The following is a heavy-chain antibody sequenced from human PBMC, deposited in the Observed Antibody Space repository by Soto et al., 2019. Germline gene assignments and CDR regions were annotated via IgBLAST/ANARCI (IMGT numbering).Heavy chain of an antibody. J-gene: IGHJ5*02. V-gene: IGHV4-30-2*01. D-gene: IGHD2-21*02. CDR1: GGSISSGGYS. Sequence: SETLSLTCAVSGGSISSGGYSWSWIRQPPGKGLEWIGYIYHSGSTYYNPSLKSRVTISVDRSKNQFSLKLSSVTAADTAVYYCAREVSLAYCGGDCYSGWFDPWGQGTLVT. CDR2: IYHSGST. CDR3: AREVSLAYCGGDCYSGWFDP.